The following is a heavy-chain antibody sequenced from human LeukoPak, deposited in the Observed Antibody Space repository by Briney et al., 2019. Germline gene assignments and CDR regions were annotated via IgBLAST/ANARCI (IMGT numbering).Heavy chain of an antibody. V-gene: IGHV4-39*01. J-gene: IGHJ3*02. CDR3: ARLGDYYDSSGYFDAFDI. CDR2: IYYGGST. CDR1: GGSISSSSYH. D-gene: IGHD3-22*01. Sequence: SETLSLTCTVSGGSISSSSYHWGWIRQPPGKGLELIGTIYYGGSTYYNPSLKSRVTISVDTSKKQFSLKLTSVTAADAAVYYCARLGDYYDSSGYFDAFDIWGQGTMVTVFS.